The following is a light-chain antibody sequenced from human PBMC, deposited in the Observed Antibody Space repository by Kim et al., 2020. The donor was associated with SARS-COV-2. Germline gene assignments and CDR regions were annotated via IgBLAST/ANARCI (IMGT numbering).Light chain of an antibody. J-gene: IGKJ2*01. Sequence: SASVGDRITMTCRAMQGIDNYLAWFQQRAGRAPRSLSYGASKLQSGVPSKFSGSGFGTGFTLTITNLQPEDFATYYGQQYTGYPYTFGQGTKLEI. CDR2: GAS. CDR3: QQYTGYPYT. V-gene: IGKV1-16*02. CDR1: QGIDNY.